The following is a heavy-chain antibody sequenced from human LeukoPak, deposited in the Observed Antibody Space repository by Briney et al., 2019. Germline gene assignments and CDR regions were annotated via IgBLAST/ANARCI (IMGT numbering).Heavy chain of an antibody. CDR2: MYHSGST. J-gene: IGHJ3*02. Sequence: PSETLSLTCTVSGGSISSHYWSWIRQPPGKGLEWIGYMYHSGSTNYNPSLKSRVTISVDTSKNQFSLKLSSVTAADTAVYYCARHSAHSSTNDAFDIWGQGTMVTVSS. D-gene: IGHD6-13*01. V-gene: IGHV4-59*11. CDR1: GGSISSHY. CDR3: ARHSAHSSTNDAFDI.